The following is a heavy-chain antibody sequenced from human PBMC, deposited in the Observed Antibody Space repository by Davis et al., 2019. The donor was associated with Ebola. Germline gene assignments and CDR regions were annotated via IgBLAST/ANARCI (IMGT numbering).Heavy chain of an antibody. J-gene: IGHJ5*02. CDR2: IYHGGIT. Sequence: SETLSLTCAVSGDSVSSRNWWSWVRQPPGKGLEWIGEIYHGGITNYNPSLKSRVTISVDMSKNQFSLRLTSVTAADTAMYYCARNSITKFNWLDPWGQGALVTVSS. CDR3: ARNSITKFNWLDP. V-gene: IGHV4-4*02. CDR1: GDSVSSRNW. D-gene: IGHD1-14*01.